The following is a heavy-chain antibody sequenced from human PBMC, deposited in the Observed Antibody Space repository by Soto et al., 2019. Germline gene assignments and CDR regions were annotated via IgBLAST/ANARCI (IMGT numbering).Heavy chain of an antibody. Sequence: SETLYLTCTVSCGSISSYYWSWIRQPPGKGLEWIGYIYYSGSTNYNPSLKSRVTISVDTSKNQFSLKLSSVTAADTAVYYCARDKITGLFDYWGQGTLVTVSS. V-gene: IGHV4-59*01. J-gene: IGHJ4*02. CDR3: ARDKITGLFDY. CDR1: CGSISSYY. CDR2: IYYSGST. D-gene: IGHD2-8*02.